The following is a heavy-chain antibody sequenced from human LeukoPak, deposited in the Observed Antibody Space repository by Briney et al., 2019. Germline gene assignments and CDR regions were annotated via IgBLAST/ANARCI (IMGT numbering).Heavy chain of an antibody. V-gene: IGHV1-2*02. CDR3: ARDQYYDFWSGYYTGIYFDC. CDR2: INPNSGGT. Sequence: GASVKVSCKASGYTFTGYYMHWVRQAPGQGLEWMGWINPNSGGTNYAQKFQGRVTMTRDTSISTAYMELSRLRSDDTAVYYCARDQYYDFWSGYYTGIYFDCWGQGTLVTVSS. D-gene: IGHD3-3*01. CDR1: GYTFTGYY. J-gene: IGHJ4*02.